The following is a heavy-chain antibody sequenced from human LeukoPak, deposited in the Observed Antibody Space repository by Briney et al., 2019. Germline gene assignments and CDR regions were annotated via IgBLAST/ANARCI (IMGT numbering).Heavy chain of an antibody. CDR1: GFTFGDYA. J-gene: IGHJ4*02. V-gene: IGHV3-49*04. D-gene: IGHD2-2*01. CDR3: ARRVGGSSPRGYFDS. CDR2: IRSKAYGGTT. Sequence: PGGSLRLSCTPSGFTFGDYAMSWVRQAPGKGLEWIAFIRSKAYGGTTEYAASVKGRFTISRDDSKSIAYLQWSSLKASDTAMYYCARRVGGSSPRGYFDSWGQGTLVTVSS.